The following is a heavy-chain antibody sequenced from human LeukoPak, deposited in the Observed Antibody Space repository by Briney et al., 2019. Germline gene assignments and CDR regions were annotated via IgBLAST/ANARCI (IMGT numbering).Heavy chain of an antibody. CDR2: INPNSGGT. D-gene: IGHD1-26*01. CDR1: GYTFTGYY. CDR3: ARDKSFSGSYSWFDP. Sequence: GASVKVSCKASGYTFTGYYMHWVRQAPGQGLEWMGWINPNSGGTNYAQKFQGWVTMTRDTSISTAYMELSRLRSDDTAVYYCARDKSFSGSYSWFDPWGQGTLVTVSS. V-gene: IGHV1-2*04. J-gene: IGHJ5*02.